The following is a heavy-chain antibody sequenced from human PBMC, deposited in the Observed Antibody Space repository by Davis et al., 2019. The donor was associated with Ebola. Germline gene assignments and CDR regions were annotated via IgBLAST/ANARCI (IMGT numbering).Heavy chain of an antibody. CDR3: AKNNGYSSSWYPSGYYYYGMDV. V-gene: IGHV3-23*01. CDR1: GFTFSSYA. Sequence: PGGSLRLSCAASGFTFSSYAMSWVRQAPGKGLEWVSAISGSGGSTYYADSVKGRFTISRDNSKNTLYLQMNSLRAEDTAVYYCAKNNGYSSSWYPSGYYYYGMDVWGQGTTVTVSS. CDR2: ISGSGGST. D-gene: IGHD6-13*01. J-gene: IGHJ6*02.